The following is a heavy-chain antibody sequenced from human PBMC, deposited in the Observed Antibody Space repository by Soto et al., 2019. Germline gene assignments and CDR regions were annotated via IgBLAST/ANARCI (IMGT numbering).Heavy chain of an antibody. Sequence: EVQLLESGGGLVQPGGSLRLSCAASGFTFSSYAMSWVRQAPGKGLEWVSAISGSGGSTYYADSVKGRFTISRDNSKNTLYLQMNSLRAEDTAVYYCANSRGIYGDYYGIDVWGQGTTVTVSS. CDR1: GFTFSSYA. J-gene: IGHJ6*02. CDR3: ANSRGIYGDYYGIDV. D-gene: IGHD4-17*01. V-gene: IGHV3-23*01. CDR2: ISGSGGST.